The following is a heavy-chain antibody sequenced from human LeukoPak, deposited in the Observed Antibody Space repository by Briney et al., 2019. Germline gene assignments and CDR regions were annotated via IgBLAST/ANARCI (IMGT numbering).Heavy chain of an antibody. D-gene: IGHD3-22*01. Sequence: GRSLRLSCAASGFTFSSYGMHWVRQAPGKGLEWVAVISYDGSNKYYADSVKGRFTISRDNSKNTLYLQMNSLRAEDTAVYYCAKDSDDSSGYSDYWGQGTLVTVSS. CDR3: AKDSDDSSGYSDY. J-gene: IGHJ4*02. CDR2: ISYDGSNK. V-gene: IGHV3-30*18. CDR1: GFTFSSYG.